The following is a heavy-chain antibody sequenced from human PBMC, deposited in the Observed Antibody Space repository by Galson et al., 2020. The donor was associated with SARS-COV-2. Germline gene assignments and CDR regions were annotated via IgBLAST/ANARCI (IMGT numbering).Heavy chain of an antibody. J-gene: IGHJ6*02. Sequence: QAGGSLRLSCAASGFTFSTYAMHWVRQAPGKGLEWVAGTSKDGGRQTYADSVKGRFTFSRDTSKNTVSLQMNSLRVEDTAVYYCARDVGGYIGGTVDDHHYYYGMDVWGQGTTVTVSS. D-gene: IGHD3-10*01. CDR1: GFTFSTYA. CDR3: ARDVGGYIGGTVDDHHYYYGMDV. CDR2: TSKDGGRQ. V-gene: IGHV3-30*04.